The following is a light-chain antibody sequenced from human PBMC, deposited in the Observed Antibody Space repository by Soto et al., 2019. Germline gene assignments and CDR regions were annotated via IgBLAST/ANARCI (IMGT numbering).Light chain of an antibody. Sequence: QSVLTQPPSVSAAPGQKVTISCSGSSSNIGNNYVSWYQQLPGTAPKLLIYDSDRRPPGTPDRFSGSKSGTSATLGITGLQTGDEADYYCGTWDSSLSAVVFGGGTKLTVL. CDR1: SSNIGNNY. V-gene: IGLV1-51*01. J-gene: IGLJ2*01. CDR3: GTWDSSLSAVV. CDR2: DSD.